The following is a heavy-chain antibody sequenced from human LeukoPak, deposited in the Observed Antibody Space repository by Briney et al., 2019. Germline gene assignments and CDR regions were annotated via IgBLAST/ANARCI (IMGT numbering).Heavy chain of an antibody. Sequence: ASVKVSCKASGYTFTSYYMHCVRQAPGQGLEWMGIINPSDGSTSYAQKFQGRVTMIRDTSTSTVYMELSSLSAEDTAVYDCAREGAIVVVPAAIVGWFDPWGQGTLVTVSS. CDR3: AREGAIVVVPAAIVGWFDP. D-gene: IGHD2-2*02. J-gene: IGHJ5*02. V-gene: IGHV1-46*03. CDR1: GYTFTSYY. CDR2: INPSDGST.